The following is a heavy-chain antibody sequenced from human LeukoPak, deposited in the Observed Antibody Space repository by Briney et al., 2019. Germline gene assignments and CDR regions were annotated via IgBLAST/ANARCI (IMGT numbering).Heavy chain of an antibody. CDR1: GFTFSDYY. J-gene: IGHJ4*02. CDR2: ISSSGSTI. CDR3: AKEANSGSGSSDY. D-gene: IGHD3-10*01. Sequence: GGSLRLSCAASGFTFSDYYMSWIRQAPGKGLEWVSYISSSGSTIYYADSVKGRLTISRDNSKNTLYLQMNSLRAEDMAVYYCAKEANSGSGSSDYWGQGTLVTVSS. V-gene: IGHV3-11*01.